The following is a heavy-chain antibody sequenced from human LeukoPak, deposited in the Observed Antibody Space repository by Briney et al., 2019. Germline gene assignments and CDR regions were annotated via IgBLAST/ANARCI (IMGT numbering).Heavy chain of an antibody. CDR1: GFTFRSYV. CDR2: LSGDGVGT. J-gene: IGHJ4*02. CDR3: AKGSSSSRPYYFDY. Sequence: GGSLRLSCAASGFTFRSYVTSWIRQAPGKGLEWVSALSGDGVGTYYADSVKGRFTISRENSKNTLYVEMNSLRAEDTALYYCAKGSSSSRPYYFDYWGQGILVTVSS. D-gene: IGHD6-6*01. V-gene: IGHV3-23*01.